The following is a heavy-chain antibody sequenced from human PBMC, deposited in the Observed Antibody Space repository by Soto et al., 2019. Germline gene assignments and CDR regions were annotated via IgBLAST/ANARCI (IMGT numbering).Heavy chain of an antibody. Sequence: QVQLVQSGAEVQTPESSVEVSCKASGGIFSSFSITWVRQVPGHGLEWMGGIIPMTGTPNYAEKFQGRLTLTADASTRTAYLVLSSLKSEDTAVYYCARGPILPGATSWLDPWGQGTVVIVSS. CDR3: ARGPILPGATSWLDP. V-gene: IGHV1-69*01. J-gene: IGHJ5*02. CDR2: IIPMTGTP. D-gene: IGHD2-2*01. CDR1: GGIFSSFS.